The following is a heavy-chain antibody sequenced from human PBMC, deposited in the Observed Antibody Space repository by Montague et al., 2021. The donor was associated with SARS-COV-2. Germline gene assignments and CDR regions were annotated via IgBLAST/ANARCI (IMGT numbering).Heavy chain of an antibody. V-gene: IGHV2-70*01. CDR1: GFPLSTSGMC. J-gene: IGHJ4*02. CDR3: ARSYGTTVVTRAFDY. D-gene: IGHD4-23*01. Sequence: PELVKPTQTLTLTCTFSGFPLSTSGMCVSWIRQPPGKALEWLTLIDWDDDKYYSTSLKTRLTISKDTSKNQVVLTMTNMDPVDTATYYCARSYGTTVVTRAFDYWGQGTLVTVSS. CDR2: IDWDDDK.